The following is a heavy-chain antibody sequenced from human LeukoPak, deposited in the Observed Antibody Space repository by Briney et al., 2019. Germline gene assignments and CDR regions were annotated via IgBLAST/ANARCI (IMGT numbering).Heavy chain of an antibody. J-gene: IGHJ5*02. V-gene: IGHV3-23*01. D-gene: IGHD6-19*01. Sequence: HPGGSLRLSCAASGFTFSSYAMSWVRQAPGKGLEWVSAISGSGGSTYYADSVKGRFTISRDNSKNTLYLQMNSLRAEDTAVYYCAKSVGAVAGLNCWFDPWGQGTLVTVSS. CDR3: AKSVGAVAGLNCWFDP. CDR2: ISGSGGST. CDR1: GFTFSSYA.